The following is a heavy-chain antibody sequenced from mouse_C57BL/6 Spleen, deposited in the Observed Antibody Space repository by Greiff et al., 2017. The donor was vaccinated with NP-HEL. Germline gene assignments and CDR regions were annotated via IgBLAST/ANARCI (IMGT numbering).Heavy chain of an antibody. CDR3: VREGDGNYLGRFAY. D-gene: IGHD2-1*01. CDR2: IRSKSSNYAT. V-gene: IGHV10-3*01. J-gene: IGHJ3*01. CDR1: GFTFNTYA. Sequence: DVQLVESGGGLVQPKGSLKLSCAASGFTFNTYAMHWVRQAPGKGLEWVARIRSKSSNYATYYADSVKDRFTISRDDSQSMLYLQMNNLKTEDTAMYYCVREGDGNYLGRFAYWGQGTLVTVSA.